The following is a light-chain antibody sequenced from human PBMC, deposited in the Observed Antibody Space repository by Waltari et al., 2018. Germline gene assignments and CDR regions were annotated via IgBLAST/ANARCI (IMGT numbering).Light chain of an antibody. Sequence: QSALTQPASVSGSPGPSITISCTGSSSDIDFDDYVSWYQHLPGKAPKLMLYGVTNRPSGISNRFSGSKSDNTASLTISGLQADDEADYYCSSFTGTIWVFGGGTKLTVL. CDR3: SSFTGTIWV. V-gene: IGLV2-14*01. CDR1: SSDIDFDDY. J-gene: IGLJ3*02. CDR2: GVT.